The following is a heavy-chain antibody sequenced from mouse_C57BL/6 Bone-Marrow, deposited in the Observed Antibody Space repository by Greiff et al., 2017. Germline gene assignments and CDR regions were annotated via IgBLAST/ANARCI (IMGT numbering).Heavy chain of an antibody. CDR3: ARAGVDGRSLYWYFDV. Sequence: QVQLQQPGTELVKPGASVKLSCKASGYTFTSYWMHWVKQRPGQGLEWIGNINTNNGGSNYNQKFKNKATLTVDKSSSTTYMQLSSPTSEDSAVYFCARAGVDGRSLYWYFDVWGTGTTVTVSS. V-gene: IGHV1-53*01. J-gene: IGHJ1*03. CDR1: GYTFTSYW. CDR2: INTNNGGS. D-gene: IGHD1-1*01.